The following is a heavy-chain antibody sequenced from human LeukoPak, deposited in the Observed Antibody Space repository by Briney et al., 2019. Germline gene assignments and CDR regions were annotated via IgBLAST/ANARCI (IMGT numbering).Heavy chain of an antibody. D-gene: IGHD3-10*01. Sequence: ASVKVSCKASGYTFTGYYMHWVRQAPGQGLEWMGWINPNTGVTNYAQKFQGRVTLTRDTSIITAYMELTRLRSDDTAVYYCARGKSGSGSYSPYYFDYWGQGTLVTVSS. V-gene: IGHV1-2*02. CDR1: GYTFTGYY. CDR3: ARGKSGSGSYSPYYFDY. CDR2: INPNTGVT. J-gene: IGHJ4*02.